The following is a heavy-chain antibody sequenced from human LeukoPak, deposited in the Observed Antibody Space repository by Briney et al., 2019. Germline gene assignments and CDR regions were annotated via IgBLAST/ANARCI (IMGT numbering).Heavy chain of an antibody. CDR1: GGSISSYY. CDR2: IYYSGST. CDR3: ARDMGDYVWGSYRYANAFDI. Sequence: NPSETLSLTCAVSGGSISSYYWSWIRQPPGKGLEWIGYIYYSGSTNYNPSLKSRVTISVDTSKNQFSLKLSSVTAADTAVYYCARDMGDYVWGSYRYANAFDIWGQGTMVTVSS. D-gene: IGHD3-16*02. J-gene: IGHJ3*02. V-gene: IGHV4-59*01.